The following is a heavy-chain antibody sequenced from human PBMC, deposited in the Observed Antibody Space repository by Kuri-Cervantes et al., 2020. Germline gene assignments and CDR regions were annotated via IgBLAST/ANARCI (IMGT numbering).Heavy chain of an antibody. CDR2: IYYSGST. Sequence: SETLSLTCTVSGGSISSGDYYWSWIRQPPGKVLEWIGYIYYSGSTFYNPSLKGRVTISVDTSKNQFSLKLSSVTAADTAVYYCATILTGYVDYWGQGTLVTVSS. V-gene: IGHV4-30-4*01. D-gene: IGHD3-9*01. CDR1: GGSISSGDYY. J-gene: IGHJ4*02. CDR3: ATILTGYVDY.